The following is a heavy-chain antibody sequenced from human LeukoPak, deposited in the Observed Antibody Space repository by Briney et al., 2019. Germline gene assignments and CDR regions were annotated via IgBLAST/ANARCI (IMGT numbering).Heavy chain of an antibody. V-gene: IGHV3-33*07. J-gene: IGHJ4*02. CDR3: AREGDCSSTSCYFDY. Sequence: GGSLRLSCVASGFTFGKYWMSWVRQAPGKGLEWVAVIWYDGSNKYYADSVKGRFTISRDNSKNTLYLQMNSLRAEDTAVYYCAREGDCSSTSCYFDYWGQGTLVTVSS. CDR1: GFTFGKYW. D-gene: IGHD2-2*01. CDR2: IWYDGSNK.